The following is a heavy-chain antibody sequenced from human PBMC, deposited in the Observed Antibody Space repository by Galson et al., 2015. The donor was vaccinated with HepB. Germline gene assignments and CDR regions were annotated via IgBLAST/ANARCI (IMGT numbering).Heavy chain of an antibody. J-gene: IGHJ3*02. V-gene: IGHV1-46*01. D-gene: IGHD5-18*01. CDR2: INPTAGNT. CDR3: ASARAHGYGDQLHAFDI. Sequence: SVKVSCKASEYTFTNYYLHWIRQAPGQGLQWLGKINPTAGNTDYAQRFQDRLSFTRDTSTTTIFMELSTLKSDDTAVYYCASARAHGYGDQLHAFDIWGQGTLVTVSS. CDR1: EYTFTNYY.